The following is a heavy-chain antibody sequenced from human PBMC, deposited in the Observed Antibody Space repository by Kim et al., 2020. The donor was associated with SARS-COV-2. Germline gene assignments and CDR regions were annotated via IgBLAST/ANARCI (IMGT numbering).Heavy chain of an antibody. J-gene: IGHJ3*01. V-gene: IGHV4-34*01. Sequence: SETLSLTCAVYGGSFSGYYWSWIRQPPGKGLEWIGEINHSGSTNYNPSLKSRVTISVDTSKNQFSLKLSSVTAADTAVYYCARGLKSYYDILTGYYDAF. CDR1: GGSFSGYY. CDR3: ARGLKSYYDILTGYYDAF. CDR2: INHSGST. D-gene: IGHD3-9*01.